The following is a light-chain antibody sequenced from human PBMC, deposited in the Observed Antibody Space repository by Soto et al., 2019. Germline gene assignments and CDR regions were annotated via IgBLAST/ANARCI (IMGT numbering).Light chain of an antibody. V-gene: IGKV3-20*01. Sequence: EIVWTQSPDTRSCSPVERATLSCRASQSVSSSYLAWYQQKPGQAPRLLIYGASSRATGIPDRFSGSGSGTDFTLTIDRLESEDFAVYFCQQYGDLPWTFGQGTKVDI. CDR1: QSVSSSY. CDR3: QQYGDLPWT. J-gene: IGKJ1*01. CDR2: GAS.